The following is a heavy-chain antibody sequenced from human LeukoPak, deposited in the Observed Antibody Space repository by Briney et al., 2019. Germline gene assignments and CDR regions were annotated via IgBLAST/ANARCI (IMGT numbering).Heavy chain of an antibody. D-gene: IGHD1-26*01. Sequence: ASVKVSCKASGYTFTSYDINWVRQAPGQGLEWMGWINPNSGGTNYAQKFQGRVTMTTDISTSTAYMELRSLRSDDTAVYYCARWASGSYFGYYYYYMDVWGKGTTVSVSS. CDR1: GYTFTSYD. J-gene: IGHJ6*03. CDR3: ARWASGSYFGYYYYYMDV. V-gene: IGHV1-2*02. CDR2: INPNSGGT.